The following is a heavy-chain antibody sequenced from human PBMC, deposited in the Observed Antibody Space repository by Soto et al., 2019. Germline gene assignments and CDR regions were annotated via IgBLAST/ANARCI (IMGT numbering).Heavy chain of an antibody. CDR1: GFTLSTFD. CDR3: AKEVEWFVIGTTYGLDS. V-gene: IGHV3-30*18. D-gene: IGHD1-7*01. Sequence: GGSLRLSCEASGFTLSTFDIHWVRQAPGKGLDWLGLISYDGSKQYYADSVKGRFTISRDNSKNTLYLQMNSLRPEDTAVYYCAKEVEWFVIGTTYGLDSWGQGTLVTVSS. CDR2: ISYDGSKQ. J-gene: IGHJ4*02.